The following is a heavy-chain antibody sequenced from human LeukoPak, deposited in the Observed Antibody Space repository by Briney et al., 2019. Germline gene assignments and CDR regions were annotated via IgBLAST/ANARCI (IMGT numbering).Heavy chain of an antibody. V-gene: IGHV3-11*01. CDR3: ARVLGYSTGYYYFDH. J-gene: IGHJ4*02. Sequence: PGGSLRLSYAASGFSFSDYYMSWLRQAPGKGLEWISYISADATTMYYGDSVKGRFIISRDNAKNSLHLQMNSLRVDDTAVYYCARVLGYSTGYYYFDHWGQGALVTVSS. CDR1: GFSFSDYY. D-gene: IGHD6-19*01. CDR2: ISADATTM.